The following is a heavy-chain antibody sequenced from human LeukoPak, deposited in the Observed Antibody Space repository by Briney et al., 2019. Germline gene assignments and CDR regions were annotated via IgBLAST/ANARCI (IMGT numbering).Heavy chain of an antibody. J-gene: IGHJ4*02. D-gene: IGHD2-21*02. V-gene: IGHV4-61*01. Sequence: NPSETLSLTCTVSGGSVSSGSYYWSWIRQPPGKGLEWIGYIYYSGSTNYNPSLKSRVTISVDTSKNQFSLKLSSVTAADTAVYYCAREEVCGGDCYPNPFDYWGQGTLVTVSS. CDR1: GGSVSSGSYY. CDR3: AREEVCGGDCYPNPFDY. CDR2: IYYSGST.